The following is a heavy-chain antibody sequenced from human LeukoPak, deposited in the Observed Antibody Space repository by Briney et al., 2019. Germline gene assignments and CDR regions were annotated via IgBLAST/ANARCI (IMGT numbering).Heavy chain of an antibody. D-gene: IGHD3-22*01. V-gene: IGHV4-31*03. CDR1: GGSISSGGYY. CDR3: ARAPDYYDSSGYHRFDY. CDR2: IYYSGST. J-gene: IGHJ4*02. Sequence: SETLSLTCTVSGGSISSGGYYWSWIRQHPGKGLEWIGYIYYSGSTYYNPSLKSRVTISVDTSKNQFSLKLSSVTPEDTAVYYCARAPDYYDSSGYHRFDYWGQGTLVTVSS.